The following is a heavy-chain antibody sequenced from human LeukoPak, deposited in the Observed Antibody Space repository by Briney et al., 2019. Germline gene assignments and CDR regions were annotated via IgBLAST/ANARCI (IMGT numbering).Heavy chain of an antibody. J-gene: IGHJ4*02. CDR2: INTYSGGT. CDR1: GYTFTGYY. Sequence: GASVKVSCKASGYTFTGYYMHWVRQAPGQGLEWMGQINTYSGGTVYAQKFQGRVTMTRDTSISTAYMELTRLRSDDTAVYYCARDVAREFDYWGQGTLVTVSS. CDR3: ARDVAREFDY. V-gene: IGHV1-2*06.